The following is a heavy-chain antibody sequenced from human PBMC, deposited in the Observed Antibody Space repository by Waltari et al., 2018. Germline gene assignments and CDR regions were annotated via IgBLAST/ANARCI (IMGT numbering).Heavy chain of an antibody. V-gene: IGHV3-48*01. D-gene: IGHD2-21*01. CDR2: ISSSSSTK. CDR3: ARHQTPYCGGDCYEDY. CDR1: GFTFSSYS. J-gene: IGHJ4*02. Sequence: EVQLVESGGGLVQPGGSLRLSCAASGFTFSSYSMNWVRQAPGKGLEWVSYISSSSSTKYYPDSVKGRFTISRDNAKNSLYLQMNSLRAEDTAVYYCARHQTPYCGGDCYEDYWGQGTLVTVSS.